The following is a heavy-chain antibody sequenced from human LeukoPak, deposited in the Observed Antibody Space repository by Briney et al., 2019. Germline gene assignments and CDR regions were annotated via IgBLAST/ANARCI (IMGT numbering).Heavy chain of an antibody. D-gene: IGHD4-11*01. J-gene: IGHJ4*02. CDR3: ARDWTDYYSNRNIDY. V-gene: IGHV3-23*01. CDR2: ISDSGSGT. Sequence: PGGSLRLSCAASGFTFSTYAMSWVRQSPGEGLEWVSAISDSGSGTYYADSVKGRFTISRDNSKNTLYLQMNSLRAEDTAVYYCARDWTDYYSNRNIDYWGQGTLVTVSS. CDR1: GFTFSTYA.